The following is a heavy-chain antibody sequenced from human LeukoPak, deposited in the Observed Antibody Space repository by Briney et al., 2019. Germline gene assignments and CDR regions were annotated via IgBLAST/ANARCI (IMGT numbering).Heavy chain of an antibody. CDR1: GGSISSSNW. V-gene: IGHV4-4*02. CDR3: ARDGDYGDYAPAPADAFDI. Sequence: SGTLSLTCAVSGGSISSSNWWSWVRQPRGKGLEWIGEINHSRSTNYNPSLKSRVTISVDKSKNQFSLKLSSVTAADTAVYYCARDGDYGDYAPAPADAFDIWGQGTMVTVSS. J-gene: IGHJ3*02. CDR2: INHSRST. D-gene: IGHD4-17*01.